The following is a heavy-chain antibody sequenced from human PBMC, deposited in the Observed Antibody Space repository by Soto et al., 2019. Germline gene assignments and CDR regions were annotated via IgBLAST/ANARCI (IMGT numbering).Heavy chain of an antibody. CDR3: ARVGQQLVYFDY. CDR2: THYRGST. J-gene: IGHJ4*02. Sequence: QVKLQESGPGLVKPSQTLSLTCTVSGGSITSGGFYWSWIRQRPGKGLEWIGYTHYRGSTYYNPSLKSRLTISVDTSKNQFSLDLSSVTAADTAVYYCARVGQQLVYFDYWGQGTLVTVSS. D-gene: IGHD6-13*01. V-gene: IGHV4-31*03. CDR1: GGSITSGGFY.